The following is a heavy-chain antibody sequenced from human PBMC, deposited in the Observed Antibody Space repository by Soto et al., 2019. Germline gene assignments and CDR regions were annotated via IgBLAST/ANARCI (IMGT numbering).Heavy chain of an antibody. V-gene: IGHV1-69*01. Sequence: QMQLVQSGAEVREPGSSVKVSCKASGGTFNTYVITWVRQAPGQGLEWVGGIIPMFSLIKVAQKFQGRVTINADDSMTTAYMQLNSLRSDDTAVYYCAREAGDHWGQGTLVTVSS. J-gene: IGHJ4*02. CDR2: IIPMFSLI. D-gene: IGHD3-10*01. CDR1: GGTFNTYV. CDR3: AREAGDH.